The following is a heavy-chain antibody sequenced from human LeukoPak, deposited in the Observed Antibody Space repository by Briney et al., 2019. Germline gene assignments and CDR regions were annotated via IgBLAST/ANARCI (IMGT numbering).Heavy chain of an antibody. V-gene: IGHV3-66*01. D-gene: IGHD1-20*01. CDR2: IYNGGST. Sequence: PGGSLRLSCAASGFTVSSNYMKWVRQAPGQGRVWGSVIYNGGSTYYSNSVTGRFTISRDKSETTMYLQMNRLRAEDTAVYYCATCGIAGTTLAFDIWGQGTMVTVSS. J-gene: IGHJ3*02. CDR1: GFTVSSNY. CDR3: ATCGIAGTTLAFDI.